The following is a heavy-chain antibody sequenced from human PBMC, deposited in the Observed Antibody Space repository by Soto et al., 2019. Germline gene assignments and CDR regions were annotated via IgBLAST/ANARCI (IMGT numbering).Heavy chain of an antibody. CDR3: ARGDSSSWFYTSFDP. J-gene: IGHJ5*02. CDR1: GGSISRGDYY. Sequence: LSLTCTVSGGSISRGDYYWSWIRQPPGKGLEWIGCVYYSGSTYYNPSLESRVSISVDTSKNQFSLKLNSVTAADTAVYYCARGDSSSWFYTSFDPWGQGTLVTVSS. D-gene: IGHD6-13*01. V-gene: IGHV4-30-4*01. CDR2: VYYSGST.